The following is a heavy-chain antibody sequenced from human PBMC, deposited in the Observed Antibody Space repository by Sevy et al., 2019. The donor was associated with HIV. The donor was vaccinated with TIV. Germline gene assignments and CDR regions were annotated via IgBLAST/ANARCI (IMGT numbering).Heavy chain of an antibody. CDR3: ARASRVGAYYYMDV. Sequence: SETLSLTCTVSGGTIGSYYWSWIWQPPGKGLEWIGYIYYSGSTNYNASLKSRVTISVDTSKNQFSLNLSSVTAADTAVYFCARASRVGAYYYMDVWGKGTTVTVSS. V-gene: IGHV4-59*01. CDR1: GGTIGSYY. CDR2: IYYSGST. D-gene: IGHD2-15*01. J-gene: IGHJ6*03.